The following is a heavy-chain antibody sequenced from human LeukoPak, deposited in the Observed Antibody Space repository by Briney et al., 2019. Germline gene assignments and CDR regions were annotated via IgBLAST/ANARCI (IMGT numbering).Heavy chain of an antibody. V-gene: IGHV4-39*01. Sequence: SETLSLTCTVSGGSISSVNSYWGWIRQPPGKGLEWIGSFSYTASTYYDASLKSRVTISVDTSKNQFSLKLSSVTAADTAVYYCARGRHYFGSGTFNYFDPWGQGILVTVSS. J-gene: IGHJ5*02. CDR1: GGSISSVNSY. CDR3: ARGRHYFGSGTFNYFDP. D-gene: IGHD3-10*01. CDR2: FSYTAST.